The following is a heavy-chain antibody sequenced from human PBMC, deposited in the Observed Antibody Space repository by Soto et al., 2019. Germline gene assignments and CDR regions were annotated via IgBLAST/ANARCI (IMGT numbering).Heavy chain of an antibody. Sequence: QTLTLTCTFSGFSLSTSGMCVSWIRQPPGKALEWLARIDWDDDKYYSTSLKTRLTVSKDTSKNQVVLTMTNMDPVDTATYYCARILRAPLYSSRGSYYYYYMDVWGKGTTVTVSS. D-gene: IGHD6-13*01. J-gene: IGHJ6*03. CDR1: GFSLSTSGMC. V-gene: IGHV2-70*11. CDR3: ARILRAPLYSSRGSYYYYYMDV. CDR2: IDWDDDK.